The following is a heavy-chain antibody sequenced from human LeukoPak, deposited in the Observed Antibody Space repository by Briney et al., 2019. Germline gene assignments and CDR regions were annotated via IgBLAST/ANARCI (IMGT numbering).Heavy chain of an antibody. J-gene: IGHJ5*02. Sequence: SETLSLTCVVNGGSFSGSYWSWIRQPPGKGLEWIGESNDSGSTKYDSSLKSRVTISVDTSKKQFSLTLSSVTAADTAVYYCARVRVWFGHNWIDPWGRGTLVTVSS. CDR1: GGSFSGSY. D-gene: IGHD3-10*01. CDR2: SNDSGST. V-gene: IGHV4-34*01. CDR3: ARVRVWFGHNWIDP.